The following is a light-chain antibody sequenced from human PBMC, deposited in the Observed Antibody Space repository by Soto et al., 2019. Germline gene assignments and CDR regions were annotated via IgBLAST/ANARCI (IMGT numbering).Light chain of an antibody. CDR2: GAS. CDR1: RSVSSSY. V-gene: IGKV3-20*01. CDR3: PQYGSSPWT. J-gene: IGKJ1*01. Sequence: EIVLTQSPGTLSLSPGERATLSCRASRSVSSSYLAWYQQKPGQAPRLLIYGASSRATGIPDRFSGSGSGTDFTLTISTLEPEDFAVYYCPQYGSSPWTFGQGTKVEIK.